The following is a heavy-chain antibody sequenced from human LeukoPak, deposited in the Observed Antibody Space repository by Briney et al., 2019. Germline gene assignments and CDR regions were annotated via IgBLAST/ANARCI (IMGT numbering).Heavy chain of an antibody. CDR3: ARVYSSGWRIDY. CDR1: GGSFSGYY. V-gene: IGHV4-34*01. Sequence: PSETLSLTCAVYGGSFSGYYWSWLRQPPGKGLEWLGEINHSGSTNYNPSLKSRVTISVDASKNQFSLKLSSVTAADTAVYYCARVYSSGWRIDYWGQGTLVTVSS. J-gene: IGHJ4*02. D-gene: IGHD6-19*01. CDR2: INHSGST.